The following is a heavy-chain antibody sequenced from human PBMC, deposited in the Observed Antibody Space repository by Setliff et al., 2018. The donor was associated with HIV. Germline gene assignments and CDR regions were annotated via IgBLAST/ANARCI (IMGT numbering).Heavy chain of an antibody. CDR3: AKLTPFDY. J-gene: IGHJ4*02. CDR2: IYYSGST. CDR1: GGSFSGYC. V-gene: IGHV4-34*01. D-gene: IGHD7-27*01. Sequence: PSETLSLTCAVYGGSFSGYCWSWIRQPPGKGLEWIGSIYYSGSTYYNPSLKSRVTISVDTSKNQFSLKLTSVTAADTAVYYCAKLTPFDYWGQGTLVTVSS.